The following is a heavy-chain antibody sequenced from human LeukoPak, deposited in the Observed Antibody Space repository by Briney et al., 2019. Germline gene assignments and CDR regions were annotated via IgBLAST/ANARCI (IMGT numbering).Heavy chain of an antibody. J-gene: IGHJ3*01. V-gene: IGHV4-59*12. Sequence: SETLSLTCTVSGGSISGYYWTLIRQPPEKGLEWIGSIYYSGSATNYNPSLESRVTMSVDTSENQFSPQLNSVTAADTAVYYCARDISGGSRAFDLWGQGTMVTVSS. CDR1: GGSISGYY. CDR2: IYYSGSAT. CDR3: ARDISGGSRAFDL. D-gene: IGHD1-1*01.